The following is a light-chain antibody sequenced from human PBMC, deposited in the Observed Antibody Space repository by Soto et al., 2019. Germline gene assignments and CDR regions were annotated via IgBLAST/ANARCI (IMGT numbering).Light chain of an antibody. V-gene: IGLV2-14*03. Sequence: QSVLTQPASGSGSPGQSITISCTGNSSDVGGYNYVSWYQQHPGEAPKIIIYDVSSRPSGVSYRFSGSKSGNTASLTISGLQSEDEADYYCSSYTSSTFGVFGTGTKVTVL. CDR2: DVS. J-gene: IGLJ1*01. CDR3: SSYTSSTFGV. CDR1: SSDVGGYNY.